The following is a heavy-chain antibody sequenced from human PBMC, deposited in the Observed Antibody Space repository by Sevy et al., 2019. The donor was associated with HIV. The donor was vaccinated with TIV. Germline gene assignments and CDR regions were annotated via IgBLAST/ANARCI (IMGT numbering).Heavy chain of an antibody. CDR2: ISGSGGST. CDR3: AKDLRLIVVVPAASEDY. V-gene: IGHV3-23*01. CDR1: GFTFSSYA. Sequence: GGSLRLSCAASGFTFSSYAMSRVRQAPGKGLEWVSAISGSGGSTYYADSVKGRFTISRDNSKNTLYLQMNSLRAEDTAVYYCAKDLRLIVVVPAASEDYWGQGTLVTVSS. J-gene: IGHJ4*02. D-gene: IGHD2-2*01.